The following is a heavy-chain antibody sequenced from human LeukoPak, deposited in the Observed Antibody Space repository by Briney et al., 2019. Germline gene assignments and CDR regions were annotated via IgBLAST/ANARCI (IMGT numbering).Heavy chain of an antibody. V-gene: IGHV4-39*07. CDR3: ATLVSTRYYFDY. CDR1: GGSIRSNSYY. D-gene: IGHD5/OR15-5a*01. Sequence: SETLSLTCSVSGGSIRSNSYYWGWVRQPPGKGMEWIGSIYYSGSTYYNPSLKSRVTISVDTSKNQFSLKLSSVTAADTAVYFCATLVSTRYYFDYWGQGTLVTVSS. J-gene: IGHJ4*02. CDR2: IYYSGST.